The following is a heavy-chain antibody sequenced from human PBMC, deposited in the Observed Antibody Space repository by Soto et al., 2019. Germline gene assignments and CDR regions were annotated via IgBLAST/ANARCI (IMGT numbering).Heavy chain of an antibody. CDR2: IYYSGST. Sequence: PSETLSLTCTVSGGSISSYYWSWIRQPPGKGLEWIGYIYYSGSTNYNPSLKSRVTISVDTSKNQFSLKLSSVTAADTAVYYCARHTVLRYFDWLLEDRRHFDYWGNGTLVTVSS. CDR1: GGSISSYY. D-gene: IGHD3-9*01. J-gene: IGHJ4*01. V-gene: IGHV4-59*08. CDR3: ARHTVLRYFDWLLEDRRHFDY.